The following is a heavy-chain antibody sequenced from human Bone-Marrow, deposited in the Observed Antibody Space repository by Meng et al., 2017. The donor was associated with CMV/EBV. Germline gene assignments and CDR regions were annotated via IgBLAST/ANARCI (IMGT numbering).Heavy chain of an antibody. D-gene: IGHD3-22*01. CDR3: ARVSGGDYHESSGIQPYPYYFDF. CDR1: GYTFTSYG. CDR2: TLPMFGIE. Sequence: SVKVSCKASGYTFTSYGISWVRQAPGQRLEWMGATLPMFGIEKYAPKFQGRVTITADRFTSTAHMELRSLRSEDTAVYYCARVSGGDYHESSGIQPYPYYFDFWGQGTLITVSS. V-gene: IGHV1-69*10. J-gene: IGHJ4*02.